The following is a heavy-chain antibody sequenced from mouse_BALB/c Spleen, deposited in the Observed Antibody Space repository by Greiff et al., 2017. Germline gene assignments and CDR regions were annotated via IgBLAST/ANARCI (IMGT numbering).Heavy chain of an antibody. D-gene: IGHD2-2*01. Sequence: EVQRVESGGGLVKPGGSLKLSCAASGFTFSSYAMSWVRQTPEKRLEWVATISSGGSYTYYPDSVKGRFTISRDNAKNTLYLQMSSLRSEDTAMYYCARHGGYDLDYWGQGTTLTVSS. CDR3: ARHGGYDLDY. CDR2: ISSGGSYT. CDR1: GFTFSSYA. J-gene: IGHJ2*01. V-gene: IGHV5-9-3*01.